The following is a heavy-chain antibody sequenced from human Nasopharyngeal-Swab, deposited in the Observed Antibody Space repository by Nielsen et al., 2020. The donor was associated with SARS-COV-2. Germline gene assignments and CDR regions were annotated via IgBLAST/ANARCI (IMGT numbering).Heavy chain of an antibody. J-gene: IGHJ4*02. V-gene: IGHV3-7*01. CDR1: GFTFGSYW. CDR3: ARGLPVDY. Sequence: GESLKISCAASGFTFGSYWMNWVRQAPGKGLEWVANIKQDGSEKQYLDSVKGRFTISRDNSKNSLYLQMNSLRVEDTAVYYCARGLPVDYWGQGTLVTVSS. CDR2: IKQDGSEK.